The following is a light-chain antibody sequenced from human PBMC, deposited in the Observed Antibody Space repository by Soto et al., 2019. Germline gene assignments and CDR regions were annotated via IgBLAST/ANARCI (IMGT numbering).Light chain of an antibody. V-gene: IGKV3-20*01. CDR3: QQYGSSPT. J-gene: IGKJ4*01. CDR1: QSVSSSY. CDR2: GAS. Sequence: EIVLTQSPGTLSLSPGERATLSCRASQSVSSSYLAWYQQKPGQAPRLLIYGASSRATGIPDRFSGSGSGTDFTLPLSRLEPKVFAVYYCQQYGSSPTLGGGTRVDIK.